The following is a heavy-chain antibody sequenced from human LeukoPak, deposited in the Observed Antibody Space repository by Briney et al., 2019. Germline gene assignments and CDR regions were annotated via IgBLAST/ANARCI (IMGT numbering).Heavy chain of an antibody. J-gene: IGHJ4*02. CDR3: ASSRVPRPTVTPDWYFDY. CDR2: NSDSGGRP. Sequence: GGSLTLFCTASRLTFSSYAMLWLRQAPGRALEWFSSNSDSGGRPYCADSVKDRFTIHSNNSKNTLYLQMNNQTAEDTAVYYCASSRVPRPTVTPDWYFDYWGQGTLVTVSS. D-gene: IGHD4-17*01. CDR1: RLTFSSYA. V-gene: IGHV3-23*01.